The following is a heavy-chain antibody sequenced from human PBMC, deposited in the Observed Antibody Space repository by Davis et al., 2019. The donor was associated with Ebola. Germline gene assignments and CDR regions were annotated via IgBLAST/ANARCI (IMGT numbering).Heavy chain of an antibody. D-gene: IGHD3-22*01. CDR3: AKLVGAYYDSSGYSVDY. Sequence: SVKGRFTISRDNAKNSLYLEMSSLRAEDTAVYYCAKLVGAYYDSSGYSVDYWGQGTLVTVSS. V-gene: IGHV3-21*06. J-gene: IGHJ4*02.